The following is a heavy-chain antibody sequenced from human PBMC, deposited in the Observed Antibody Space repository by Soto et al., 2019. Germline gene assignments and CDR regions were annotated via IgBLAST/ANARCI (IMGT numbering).Heavy chain of an antibody. Sequence: SETLSLTCTVSGGSISSGDYYLSWIRQPPGKGLEWIGYIYYSGSTYYNPSLKSRVTISVDTSKNQFSLKLSSVTAADTAVYYCARAQGSGFLVSWGQGTLVTVSS. D-gene: IGHD3-10*01. CDR1: GGSISSGDYY. CDR3: ARAQGSGFLVS. CDR2: IYYSGST. J-gene: IGHJ4*02. V-gene: IGHV4-30-4*01.